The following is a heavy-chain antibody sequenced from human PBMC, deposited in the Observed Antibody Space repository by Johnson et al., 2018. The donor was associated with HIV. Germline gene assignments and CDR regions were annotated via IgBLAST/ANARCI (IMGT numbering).Heavy chain of an antibody. D-gene: IGHD2-21*02. J-gene: IGHJ3*02. CDR2: IRNKANTYAT. CDR3: TSTIDMVATGRSDDAFDI. V-gene: IGHV3-73*01. CDR1: GFTFSNAW. Sequence: EVQLVESGGGLVKPGGSLRLSCAASGFTFSNAWMSWVRQAPGKGLEWVGRIRNKANTYATAYAAPLKVRITISRDYSTNTAYLQMNSLTAEDTAVYYCTSTIDMVATGRSDDAFDIWGQGTMVTVSS.